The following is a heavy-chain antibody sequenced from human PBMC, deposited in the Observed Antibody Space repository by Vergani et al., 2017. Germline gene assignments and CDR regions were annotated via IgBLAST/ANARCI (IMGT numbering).Heavy chain of an antibody. CDR1: GGSISSGGYY. CDR2: TRNKANSYTT. D-gene: IGHD2-15*01. J-gene: IGHJ4*02. V-gene: IGHV3-72*01. CDR3: ARVGCSGGSCYKSHTYYFDY. Sequence: VQLQESGPGLVKPSQTLSLTCTVSGGSISSGGYYWSWIRQHPGKGLEWVGRTRNKANSYTTEYAASVKGRSIISRDESKNSLYLQMNSLKTEDTAVYYCARVGCSGGSCYKSHTYYFDYWGQGTLVTVSS.